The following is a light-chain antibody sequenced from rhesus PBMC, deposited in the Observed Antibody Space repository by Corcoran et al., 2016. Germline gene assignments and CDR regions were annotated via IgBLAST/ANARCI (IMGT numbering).Light chain of an antibody. V-gene: IGLV2-32*02. J-gene: IGLJ1*01. CDR1: SRDIGGYNY. Sequence: QAALTQPSSVSGYPGPSVTISCTGTSRDIGGYNYVSWYQQHPGTAPKLMIYEVSKRPSGVSDRFSGSKSGNTASLHISGLPAEDDADYYCSSYAGSNTYIFGAGTRLTVL. CDR2: EVS. CDR3: SSYAGSNTYI.